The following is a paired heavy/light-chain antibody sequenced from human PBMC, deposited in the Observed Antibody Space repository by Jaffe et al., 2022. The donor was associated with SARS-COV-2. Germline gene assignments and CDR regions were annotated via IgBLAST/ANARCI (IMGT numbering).Heavy chain of an antibody. CDR2: ISFDGSNK. CDR1: GFTFSSYS. D-gene: IGHD3-16*02. CDR3: AKDRYGDHLYYMDV. J-gene: IGHJ6*03. V-gene: IGHV3-30*04. Sequence: QEQLVESGGGVVQPGRSLRLSCAASGFTFSSYSMHWVRQAPGKGLEWVAVISFDGSNKYFADSVKGRFTISRDNSQNTLYLLMNSLRPEDTAVYYCAKDRYGDHLYYMDVWGKGTTVTVSS.
Light chain of an antibody. J-gene: IGKJ1*01. CDR1: QSISTY. CDR2: GAS. Sequence: DIQMTQSPASLSASVGDRVSITCRASQSISTYLNWYQQKPGKAPKVLIYGASSLQSGVPSRFSGSGSGTDFTLTISRLQPEDFATYYCQQSFSTPWTFGHGTRVEMK. V-gene: IGKV1-39*01. CDR3: QQSFSTPWT.